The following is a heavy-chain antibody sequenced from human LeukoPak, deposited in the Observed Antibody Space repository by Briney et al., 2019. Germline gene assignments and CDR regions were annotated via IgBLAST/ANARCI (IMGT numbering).Heavy chain of an antibody. CDR1: GGSFSGYY. D-gene: IGHD3-10*01. CDR2: IHYSGSA. CDR3: ARGQWFRAF. Sequence: SETLSLTCAVYGGSFSGYYWTWIRQPPGKGLEWIGEIHYSGSATYNPSLKSQVTISVDTSKNQFSLKMNSVTAADTAVYYCARGQWFRAFWSRGTPATVSS. V-gene: IGHV4-34*01. J-gene: IGHJ4*02.